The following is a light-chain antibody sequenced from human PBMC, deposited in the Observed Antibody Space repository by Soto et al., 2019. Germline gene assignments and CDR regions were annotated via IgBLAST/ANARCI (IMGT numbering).Light chain of an antibody. CDR1: QSISSY. J-gene: IGKJ1*01. V-gene: IGKV1-39*01. Sequence: DLQMTQSPSSLSASVGDRVTITCRASQSISSYLNWYQQKPGKAPKLLIYAASSLQSGGPSRFSGSGSGTDFTLTISSLQPEDFATYYCQQSYSTPRTFGQGTKVDIK. CDR3: QQSYSTPRT. CDR2: AAS.